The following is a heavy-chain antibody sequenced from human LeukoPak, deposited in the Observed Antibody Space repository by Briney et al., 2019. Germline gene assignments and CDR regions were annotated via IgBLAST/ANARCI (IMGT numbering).Heavy chain of an antibody. CDR2: IRVDGSVE. Sequence: GGSLRLSCAASGFTFSSYAMTWVHQAPGKGLEWVATIRVDGSVEYPVGSMKGRFTISRDNAKNSLHLQMNSLRVEDTAVYYCATYSGPDKWDASDMWGQGTLVTVSS. V-gene: IGHV3-7*01. CDR3: ATYSGPDKWDASDM. CDR1: GFTFSSYA. J-gene: IGHJ3*02. D-gene: IGHD1-26*01.